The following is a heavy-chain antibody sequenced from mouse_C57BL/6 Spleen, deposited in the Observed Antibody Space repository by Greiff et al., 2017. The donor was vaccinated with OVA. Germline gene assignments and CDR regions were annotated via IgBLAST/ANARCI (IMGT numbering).Heavy chain of an antibody. D-gene: IGHD3-1*01. Sequence: QVQLQQSGAELVKPGASVKLSCKASGYTFTEYTIHWVKQRPGQGLEWIGWFYPGSGSIKYNEKFKDKATLTADKSSSTVYMELRRLTSAYSAVYFRARHENNSGVVEYLDYWGQGTSLTVSS. CDR2: FYPGSGSI. CDR1: GYTFTEYT. CDR3: ARHENNSGVVEYLDY. V-gene: IGHV1-62-2*01. J-gene: IGHJ2*02.